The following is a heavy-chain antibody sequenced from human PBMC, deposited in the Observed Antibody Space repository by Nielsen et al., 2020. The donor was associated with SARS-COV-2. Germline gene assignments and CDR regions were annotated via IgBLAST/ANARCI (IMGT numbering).Heavy chain of an antibody. CDR2: ISSSSSYI. Sequence: GESLKISCAASGFTFSSYSMNWVRQAPGKGLEWVSSISSSSSYIYYADSVKGRFTISRDNAKNSLYLQMNSLRAEDTAVYYCARDLRVVPAAIYQGPGAFDIWGQGTMVTVSS. D-gene: IGHD2-2*02. CDR3: ARDLRVVPAAIYQGPGAFDI. CDR1: GFTFSSYS. J-gene: IGHJ3*02. V-gene: IGHV3-21*01.